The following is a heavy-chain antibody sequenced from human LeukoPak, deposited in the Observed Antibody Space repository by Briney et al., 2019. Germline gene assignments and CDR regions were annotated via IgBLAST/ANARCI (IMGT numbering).Heavy chain of an antibody. CDR3: AHKEWELRVFDY. CDR2: IYWDDDK. Sequence: MKSGPALVKPTQTLTLTCTFSGFSLSSNGMCVSWIRQPPGKALEWLALIYWDDDKRYSPSLKSRLTITKDTSKNQVVLTMTNMDPVDTATYYCAHKEWELRVFDYWGQGTLVTVSS. CDR1: GFSLSSNGMC. D-gene: IGHD1-26*01. V-gene: IGHV2-5*08. J-gene: IGHJ4*02.